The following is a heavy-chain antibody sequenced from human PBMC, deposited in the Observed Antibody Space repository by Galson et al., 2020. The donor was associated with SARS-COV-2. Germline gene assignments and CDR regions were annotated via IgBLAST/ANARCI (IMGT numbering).Heavy chain of an antibody. Sequence: SETLSLTCAVSGGSITSDGYSWSWIRQPPGKGLEWTGYIHHSGSTYYNPSLKSRLTISIDRSKNQFSLKLSSVTAADTGYCTNTSCRPLDVWGQGTTVTVSS. D-gene: IGHD2-2*01. CDR1: GGSITSDGYS. CDR2: IHHSGST. CDR3: TSCRPLDV. J-gene: IGHJ6*02. V-gene: IGHV4-30-2*01.